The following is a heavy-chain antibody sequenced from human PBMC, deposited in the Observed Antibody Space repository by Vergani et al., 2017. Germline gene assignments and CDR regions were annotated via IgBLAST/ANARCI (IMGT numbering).Heavy chain of an antibody. Sequence: QLQLQESGPGLVKPSETLSLTCTVSGGSISSGSYYWSWIRQPAGKGLEWIGRIYTSGSTNYNPSLKSRVTMSVDTSKNQFSLKLSSVTAADTAVYYCARGGYDFWSGYYRAGWFDPWGQGTLVTVSS. V-gene: IGHV4-61*02. CDR3: ARGGYDFWSGYYRAGWFDP. CDR1: GGSISSGSYY. CDR2: IYTSGST. J-gene: IGHJ5*02. D-gene: IGHD3-3*01.